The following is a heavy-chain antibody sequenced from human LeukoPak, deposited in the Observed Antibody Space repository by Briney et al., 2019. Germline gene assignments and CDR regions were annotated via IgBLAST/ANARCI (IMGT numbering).Heavy chain of an antibody. Sequence: GGSLRLSCEASGFTFRTQSMNWVRQAPGKGLEWVSHISYSSSVIFYADSVKGRFTISRDNARTSLYLQMDSLRVEDTAVYYCARDSRESTGYPDFDYWGQGTLVTVSS. D-gene: IGHD3-22*01. V-gene: IGHV3-48*01. CDR2: ISYSSSVI. J-gene: IGHJ4*02. CDR3: ARDSRESTGYPDFDY. CDR1: GFTFRTQS.